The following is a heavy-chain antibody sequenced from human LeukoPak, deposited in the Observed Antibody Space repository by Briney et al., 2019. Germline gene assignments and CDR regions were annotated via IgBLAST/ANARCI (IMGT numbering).Heavy chain of an antibody. CDR3: ARSRITMIVWDGFDI. D-gene: IGHD3-22*01. CDR1: GFTFSSYW. Sequence: GGSLRLSCAASGFTFSSYWMSWVRQAPGKGLEWVANIKQDGSEKYYVDSVKGRFTISRDNAKNSLYLQMNSLRAEDTAVYYCARSRITMIVWDGFDIWGQGTMVTVSS. V-gene: IGHV3-7*01. J-gene: IGHJ3*02. CDR2: IKQDGSEK.